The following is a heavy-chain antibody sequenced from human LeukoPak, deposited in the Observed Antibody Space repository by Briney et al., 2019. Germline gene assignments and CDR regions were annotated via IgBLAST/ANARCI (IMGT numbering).Heavy chain of an antibody. CDR2: INHSGSA. V-gene: IGHV4-34*01. CDR3: ASSTSTDPQLDP. J-gene: IGHJ5*02. D-gene: IGHD2/OR15-2a*01. Sequence: SETLSLTCAVYGGSFNHYYWSWIRQPPGKELEWIGEINHSGSAKSNPSLKSRVILSVDTSKNQFSLNLTSVTAADTAVYFCASSTSTDPQLDPWGQGTLVTVSS. CDR1: GGSFNHYY.